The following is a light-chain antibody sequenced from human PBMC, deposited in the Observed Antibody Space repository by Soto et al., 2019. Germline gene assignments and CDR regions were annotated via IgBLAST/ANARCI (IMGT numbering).Light chain of an antibody. CDR3: CSYAGSITYV. V-gene: IGLV2-23*01. CDR1: SSDIGNYNL. Sequence: QSALTQPASVSGSPGQSITISCTGTSSDIGNYNLVSWYQQHPGKAPKLMIYEGSKRPSGVSHRFSGSKSGNTASLTISGLQAEEEADYYCCSYAGSITYVFGTGTKLTVL. J-gene: IGLJ1*01. CDR2: EGS.